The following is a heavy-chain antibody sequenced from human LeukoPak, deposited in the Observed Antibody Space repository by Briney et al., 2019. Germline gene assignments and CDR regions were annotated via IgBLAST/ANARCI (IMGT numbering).Heavy chain of an antibody. CDR1: GVSISSYY. CDR2: IYYSGST. J-gene: IGHJ6*03. V-gene: IGHV4-59*01. D-gene: IGHD6-13*01. Sequence: SETLSLTCTVSGVSISSYYWSWIRQPPGKGLDWVGYIYYSGSTNYNPPLKSRVTISVDTSKNEFSLKLSSVTAADTAVYYCARVGIAAAGYYYYYMDVWGKGTTVTVSS. CDR3: ARVGIAAAGYYYYYMDV.